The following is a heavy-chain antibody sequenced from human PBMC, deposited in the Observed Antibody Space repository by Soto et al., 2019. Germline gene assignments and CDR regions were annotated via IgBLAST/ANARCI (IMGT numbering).Heavy chain of an antibody. CDR1: GFTFSNAW. Sequence: GGSLRLSCAASGFTFSNAWMNWVRQTPGKGLEWVGRIKSKADGGTTDHAAPVKGRFTISRDDSKNTLYLQMNRLKTEDTAVYYCTTDIPAYCGGDCFLNDYWGQGTLVTVSS. V-gene: IGHV3-15*01. J-gene: IGHJ4*02. D-gene: IGHD2-21*01. CDR3: TTDIPAYCGGDCFLNDY. CDR2: IKSKADGGTT.